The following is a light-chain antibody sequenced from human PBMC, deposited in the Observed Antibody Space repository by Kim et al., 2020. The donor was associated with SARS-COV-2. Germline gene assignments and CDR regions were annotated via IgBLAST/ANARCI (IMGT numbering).Light chain of an antibody. CDR3: AAWDDSLNGSFV. CDR2: SKN. CDR1: SYNSGNNA. J-gene: IGLJ1*01. V-gene: IGLV1-44*01. Sequence: VTLTVYESSYNSGNNAVNWSQRHPVTAPKLRIYSKNQRPSGVPDRFSGSKSGTSASLAISELQSEDEADYYCAAWDDSLNGSFVFGTGTKVTVL.